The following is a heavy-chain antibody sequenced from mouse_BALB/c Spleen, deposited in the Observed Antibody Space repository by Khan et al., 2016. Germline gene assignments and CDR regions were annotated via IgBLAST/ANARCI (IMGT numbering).Heavy chain of an antibody. CDR2: IDPANDNT. CDR1: GFNIKDTY. CDR3: ARSYYDSWFDY. V-gene: IGHV14-3*02. J-gene: IGHJ3*01. D-gene: IGHD2-4*01. Sequence: VQLQQSGAELVKPGASVKLSCTASGFNIKDTYMHWMIQRPEQGLEWIGRIDPANDNTKYDPKFQGKATITADTSSHTAYLQLSSLTSEDTAVYYCARSYYDSWFDYWGQGTLVTVSA.